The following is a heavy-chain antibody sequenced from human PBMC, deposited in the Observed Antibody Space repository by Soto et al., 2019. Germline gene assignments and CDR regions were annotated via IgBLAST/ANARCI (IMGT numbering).Heavy chain of an antibody. D-gene: IGHD3-3*01. CDR1: GYTFTSYG. Sequence: GASVKVSCKASGYTFTSYGISWVRQAPGQGLEWMGWISAYNGNTNYAQKLQGRVTMTTDTSTSTAYMELRSLRSDDTAVYYCARTYYDFWSGYRNWFDPWGQGTLVTSPQ. V-gene: IGHV1-18*01. CDR3: ARTYYDFWSGYRNWFDP. CDR2: ISAYNGNT. J-gene: IGHJ5*02.